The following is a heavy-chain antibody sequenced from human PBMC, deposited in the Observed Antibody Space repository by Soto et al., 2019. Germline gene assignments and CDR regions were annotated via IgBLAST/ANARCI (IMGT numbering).Heavy chain of an antibody. D-gene: IGHD3-9*01. CDR2: ISAYNGNT. V-gene: IGHV1-18*01. Sequence: ASVKVSCKASGYTFTSYGISWVRQAPGQGLEWMGWISAYNGNTNYAQKLQGRVTMTTDTSTSTAYMELRSLRSDDTAVYYCARGLGILTGYYPYYYYYGMDVWGQGTTVTVSS. J-gene: IGHJ6*02. CDR1: GYTFTSYG. CDR3: ARGLGILTGYYPYYYYYGMDV.